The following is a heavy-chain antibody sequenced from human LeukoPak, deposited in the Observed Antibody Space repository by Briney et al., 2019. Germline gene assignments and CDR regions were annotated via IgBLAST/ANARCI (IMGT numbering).Heavy chain of an antibody. CDR3: ARRRQWLPFDAFDI. V-gene: IGHV4-59*08. CDR1: GDSLSSYY. Sequence: SETLSLTCTVSGDSLSSYYWSWIRQSPGKGLEWIGYIYYSGSTKCNPSLKSRVTISLDTSKNQFSLNLRSVTAADTAVYYCARRRQWLPFDAFDIWGQGTMVTVSP. D-gene: IGHD6-19*01. CDR2: IYYSGST. J-gene: IGHJ3*02.